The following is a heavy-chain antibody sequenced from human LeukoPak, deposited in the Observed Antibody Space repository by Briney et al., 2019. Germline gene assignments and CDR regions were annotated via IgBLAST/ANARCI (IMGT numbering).Heavy chain of an antibody. J-gene: IGHJ3*02. CDR2: INPNSGGT. V-gene: IGHV1-2*02. D-gene: IGHD2-15*01. Sequence: ASVKVSCKASGYTFTGYYMHWVRQAPGQGLEWMGWINPNSGGTNYAQKFQGRVTITRNTSISTAYMELSSLRSEDTAVYYCARGGVVDAFDIWGQGTMVTVSS. CDR1: GYTFTGYY. CDR3: ARGGVVDAFDI.